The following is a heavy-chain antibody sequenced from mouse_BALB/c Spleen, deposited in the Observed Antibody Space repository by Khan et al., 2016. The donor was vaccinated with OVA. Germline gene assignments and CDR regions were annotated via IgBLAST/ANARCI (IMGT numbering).Heavy chain of an antibody. CDR3: ASGWDWFFDV. CDR2: IRLKSNIYAT. CDR1: GFTFSNYW. D-gene: IGHD1-2*01. V-gene: IGHV6-6*02. Sequence: VKLEESGGGLVQPGGYMKLSCVASGFTFSNYWMNWVSQSPEKGFEWVAEIRLKSNIYATHYAEYVSGRLTISSDDSRSSVYMQMNKLGAEHTGIYYCASGWDWFFDVWGADATVTVSS. J-gene: IGHJ1*01.